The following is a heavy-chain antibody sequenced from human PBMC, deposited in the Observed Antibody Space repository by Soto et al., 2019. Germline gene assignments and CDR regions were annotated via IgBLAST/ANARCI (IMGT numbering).Heavy chain of an antibody. Sequence: GGSLRLSCEASGFTFSSYWFHWVRQVPGKGLVWVSRTNQHGTIIDYADFVKGRFTISRDNAKNKLYLEMDSLRVEDTAVYYCTRDIGGRGALWGPGTLVTVSS. CDR1: GFTFSSYW. V-gene: IGHV3-74*01. D-gene: IGHD3-16*01. CDR2: TNQHGTII. J-gene: IGHJ4*02. CDR3: TRDIGGRGAL.